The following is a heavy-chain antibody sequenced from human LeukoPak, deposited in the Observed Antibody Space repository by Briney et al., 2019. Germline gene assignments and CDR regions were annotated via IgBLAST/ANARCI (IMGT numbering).Heavy chain of an antibody. CDR1: GGSINSYS. CDR2: IYYSGSS. Sequence: SETLSLTCTVSGGSINSYSWSWIRQPPGNGLEWIGNIYYSGSSKYNPSLRSRVTISADTYKNQFSLKLSSVTAADTAVYYCARRRIAAAGATWFDPWGQGTLVTVSS. V-gene: IGHV4-59*12. D-gene: IGHD6-13*01. J-gene: IGHJ5*02. CDR3: ARRRIAAAGATWFDP.